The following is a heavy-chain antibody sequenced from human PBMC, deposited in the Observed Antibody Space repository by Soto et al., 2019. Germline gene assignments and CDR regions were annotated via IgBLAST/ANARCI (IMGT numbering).Heavy chain of an antibody. CDR2: ISSSSSYI. J-gene: IGHJ4*02. V-gene: IGHV3-21*01. CDR3: ARDLWIDYSNPFDY. D-gene: IGHD4-4*01. Sequence: GGSLRLSCAASGFTFSSYSMNWVRQAPGKGLEWVSSISSSSSYIYYADSVKGRFTISGDNAKNSLYLQMNSLRAEDTAVYYCARDLWIDYSNPFDYWGQGTLVTVFS. CDR1: GFTFSSYS.